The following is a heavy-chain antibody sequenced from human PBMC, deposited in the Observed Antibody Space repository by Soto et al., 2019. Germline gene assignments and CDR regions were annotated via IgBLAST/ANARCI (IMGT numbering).Heavy chain of an antibody. J-gene: IGHJ5*02. CDR1: GGSISSYY. Sequence: SETLSLTCTVSGGSISSYYWSWIRQPPGKGLEWIGYIYYSGSTNYNPSLKSRVTISVDTSKNQFSLKLSPVTAADTAVYYCARGQRRYSSNWFDPWGQGTLVTVSS. V-gene: IGHV4-59*01. CDR2: IYYSGST. CDR3: ARGQRRYSSNWFDP. D-gene: IGHD6-13*01.